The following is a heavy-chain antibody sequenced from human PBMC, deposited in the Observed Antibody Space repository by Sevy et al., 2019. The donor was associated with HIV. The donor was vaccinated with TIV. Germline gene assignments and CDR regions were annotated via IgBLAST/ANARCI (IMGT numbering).Heavy chain of an antibody. V-gene: IGHV3-23*01. CDR1: GFRFSSYA. CDR2: ISDSGDST. Sequence: GGSLRLSCAASGFRFSSYAMSWVRQAPGKGLEWVSFISDSGDSTYYADSVKGRFTISRDNSKNTLYLQMNSLRAEDTAVYYCAKGNYDILTGYRTGSAFDIWGQGTMVTVSS. J-gene: IGHJ3*02. CDR3: AKGNYDILTGYRTGSAFDI. D-gene: IGHD3-9*01.